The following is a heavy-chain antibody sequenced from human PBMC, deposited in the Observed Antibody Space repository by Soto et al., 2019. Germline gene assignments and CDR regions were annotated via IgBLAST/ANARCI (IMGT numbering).Heavy chain of an antibody. Sequence: GESLKISCKGSGYSFTSYWIGWVRQMPGKGLEWMGIIYPGDSDTRYSPSFQGQVTISADKSISTAYLQWSSLKASDTAMYYCSSQIQLWPRRDRGDALDIWGQGTMVTVSS. CDR1: GYSFTSYW. CDR3: SSQIQLWPRRDRGDALDI. J-gene: IGHJ3*02. V-gene: IGHV5-51*01. D-gene: IGHD5-18*01. CDR2: IYPGDSDT.